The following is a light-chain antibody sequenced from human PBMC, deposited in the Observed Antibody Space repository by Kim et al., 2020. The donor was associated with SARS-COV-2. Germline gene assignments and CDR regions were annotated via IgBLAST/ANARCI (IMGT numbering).Light chain of an antibody. CDR3: QQYASSPFT. V-gene: IGKV3-20*01. CDR1: QSVSSTY. CDR2: GAS. J-gene: IGKJ4*01. Sequence: SAGEGATLSCRASQSVSSTYLAWYQQKPGQAPRLLIYGASSRATGITDRFSGSGFGTDFSLTISRLEPEDFAVYYCQQYASSPFTFGGGTKVDIK.